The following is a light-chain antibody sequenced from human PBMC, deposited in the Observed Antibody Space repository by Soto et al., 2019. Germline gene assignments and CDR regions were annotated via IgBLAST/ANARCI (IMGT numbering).Light chain of an antibody. CDR3: QNYNGPPWT. CDR1: QSIRRY. J-gene: IGKJ1*01. Sequence: DIQMTQSPSSLSASVGDRVTITCRASQSIRRYLNWYQQKPGKAPKLLIYAASSLQSGVPSRFSGSGSGTDFTLTISSLQPEDFATYYCQNYNGPPWTFGQGTKVDI. V-gene: IGKV1-39*01. CDR2: AAS.